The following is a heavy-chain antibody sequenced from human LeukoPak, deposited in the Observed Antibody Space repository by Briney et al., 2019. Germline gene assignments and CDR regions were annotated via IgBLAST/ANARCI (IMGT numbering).Heavy chain of an antibody. CDR1: GFTFSSYS. CDR3: ARGIAVAGRKSLSFDY. D-gene: IGHD6-19*01. J-gene: IGHJ4*02. V-gene: IGHV3-21*01. CDR2: ISSSSSYI. Sequence: PGGSLRLSCAASGFTFSSYSMNLVRQAPGKGLEWVSSISSSSSYIYYADSVKGRFTISRDNAKNSLYLQMNSLRAEDTAVYYCARGIAVAGRKSLSFDYWGQGTLVTVSS.